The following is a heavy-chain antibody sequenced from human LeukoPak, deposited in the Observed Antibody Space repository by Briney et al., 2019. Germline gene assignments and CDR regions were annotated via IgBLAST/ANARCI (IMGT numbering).Heavy chain of an antibody. CDR2: IILIFGTA. J-gene: IGHJ4*02. CDR3: ARTARSGYGRFDY. D-gene: IGHD3-3*01. V-gene: IGHV1-69*05. Sequence: SVKVSCKASGGTFSSYAISWVRQAPGQGLEWMGRIILIFGTANYAQKFQGRVTITTDESTSTAYMELSSLRSEDTAVYYCARTARSGYGRFDYWGQGTLVTVSS. CDR1: GGTFSSYA.